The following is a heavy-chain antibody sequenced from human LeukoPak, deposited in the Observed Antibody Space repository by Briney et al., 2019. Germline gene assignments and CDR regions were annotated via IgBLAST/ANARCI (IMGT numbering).Heavy chain of an antibody. V-gene: IGHV3-74*01. J-gene: IGHJ6*03. Sequence: GGSLRLSCAASGFTFSSYWMHWVRQAPGKGPVWVSRINSDGSSTSYADSVKGRFTISRDNAKNSLYLQMNSLRAEDTAVYYCARERSSSWYDYYYYYYMDVWGKGTTVTVSS. CDR1: GFTFSSYW. D-gene: IGHD6-13*01. CDR3: ARERSSSWYDYYYYYYMDV. CDR2: INSDGSST.